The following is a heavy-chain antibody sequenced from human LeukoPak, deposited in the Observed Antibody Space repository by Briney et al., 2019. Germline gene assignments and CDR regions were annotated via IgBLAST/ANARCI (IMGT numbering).Heavy chain of an antibody. Sequence: SETLSLTCTVSGGSIRSYYWGWIRQPPGKGLEWIGSIYHSGSTYYNPSLKSRVTISVDTSKNQFSLKLSSVTAADTAVYYCARVWIWFGELNWGQGTLVTVSS. D-gene: IGHD3-10*01. CDR3: ARVWIWFGELN. CDR1: GGSIRSYY. J-gene: IGHJ4*02. CDR2: IYHSGST. V-gene: IGHV4-38-2*02.